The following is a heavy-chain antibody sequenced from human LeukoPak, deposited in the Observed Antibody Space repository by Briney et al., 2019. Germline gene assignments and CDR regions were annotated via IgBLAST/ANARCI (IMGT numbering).Heavy chain of an antibody. Sequence: PGGSLRLSCAASGFTFSSYWMSWVRQAPGKGLEWVADIKQDGSEKYYVDSVKGRVTISRGNAKNSLYLQMNSLRAEDTAVYYCARALWGAMVTSDYWGQGTLVTVSS. D-gene: IGHD5-18*01. J-gene: IGHJ4*02. CDR2: IKQDGSEK. CDR1: GFTFSSYW. CDR3: ARALWGAMVTSDY. V-gene: IGHV3-7*01.